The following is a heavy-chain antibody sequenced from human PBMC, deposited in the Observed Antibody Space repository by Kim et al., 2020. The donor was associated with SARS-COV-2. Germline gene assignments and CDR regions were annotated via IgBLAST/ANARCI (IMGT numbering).Heavy chain of an antibody. CDR3: VKAGIAHRGWFDP. CDR2: MNPNSGNT. V-gene: IGHV1-8*01. CDR1: GYNFTNYD. J-gene: IGHJ5*02. D-gene: IGHD3-16*01. Sequence: ASVKVSCKASGYNFTNYDINWVRQAPGQGLEWVGWMNPNSGNTDYAQKFQGRVTLTRDISTSTAYMELSSLRSEDTATYYCVKAGIAHRGWFDPWGQGTLVIASS.